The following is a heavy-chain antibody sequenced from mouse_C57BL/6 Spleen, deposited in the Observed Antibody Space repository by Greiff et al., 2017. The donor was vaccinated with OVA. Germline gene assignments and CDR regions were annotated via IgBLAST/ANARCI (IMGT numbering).Heavy chain of an antibody. D-gene: IGHD2-1*01. CDR1: GYTFTSYW. V-gene: IGHV1-69*01. J-gene: IGHJ4*01. CDR2: IDPSDSYT. Sequence: QVQLQQPGAELVMPGASVKLSCKASGYTFTSYWMHWVKQRPGKGLEWIGEIDPSDSYTTYNQKFKGKSTLTVDKSSSTAYMQLSSLTSEDSAVYYCASYGNYGRAMDYWGQGTSVTVSS. CDR3: ASYGNYGRAMDY.